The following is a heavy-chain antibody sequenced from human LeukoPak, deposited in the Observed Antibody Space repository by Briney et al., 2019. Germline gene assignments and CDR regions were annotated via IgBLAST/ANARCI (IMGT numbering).Heavy chain of an antibody. Sequence: PGGSLRLSCAASGFTFSSYAMHWVRQAPGKGLEYVSAISSNGGTTYYANSVKGIFTISRDNSNNTLYLQMCSMSAEDIAEYYCAIGAGYSSSWYHYYYYYGMDVWGQGTTVTVSS. V-gene: IGHV3-64*01. J-gene: IGHJ6*02. CDR3: AIGAGYSSSWYHYYYYYGMDV. CDR2: ISSNGGTT. CDR1: GFTFSSYA. D-gene: IGHD6-13*01.